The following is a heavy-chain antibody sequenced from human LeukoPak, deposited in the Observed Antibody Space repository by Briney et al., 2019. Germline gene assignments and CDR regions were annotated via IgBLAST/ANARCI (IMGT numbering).Heavy chain of an antibody. V-gene: IGHV4-34*01. Sequence: SETLSLTCAVYGGPFSGYFWNWIRQPPGKGLEWIGEINHSGSTTYNLSLKSRVSMSIDTSKNQFSLKLSSVTAADTAMYYCARGSGKYSSSPDYWGQGTLVTVSS. CDR3: ARGSGKYSSSPDY. J-gene: IGHJ4*02. CDR2: INHSGST. D-gene: IGHD6-6*01. CDR1: GGPFSGYF.